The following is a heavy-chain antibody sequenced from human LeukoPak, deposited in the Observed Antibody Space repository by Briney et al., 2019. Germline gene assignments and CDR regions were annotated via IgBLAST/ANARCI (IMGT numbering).Heavy chain of an antibody. CDR2: IYYSGST. D-gene: IGHD4-23*01. Sequence: PSETLSLTCTVSGGSISSSSYYWGWIRQPPGKGLEWIGSIYYSGSTYYNPSLKSRVTISVDTSKNQFSLKLSSATAADTAVYYCARDSTNDYGGKGLNYYYYGMDVWGQGTTVTVSS. CDR3: ARDSTNDYGGKGLNYYYYGMDV. CDR1: GGSISSSSYY. J-gene: IGHJ6*02. V-gene: IGHV4-39*07.